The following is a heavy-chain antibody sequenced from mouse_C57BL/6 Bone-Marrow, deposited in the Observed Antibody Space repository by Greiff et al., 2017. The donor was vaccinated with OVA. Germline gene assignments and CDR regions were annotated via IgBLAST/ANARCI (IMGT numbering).Heavy chain of an antibody. CDR1: GFNIKNTY. Sequence: VQLKESVAELVRPGASVKLSCTASGFNIKNTYMHWVKQRPEQGLEWIGRIDPANGNTKYAPKFQGKATITADTSSNTAYLQLSSLTSEDTAIYYCARNSVVEDWYFDVWGTGTTVTVSS. CDR3: ARNSVVEDWYFDV. D-gene: IGHD1-1*01. J-gene: IGHJ1*03. V-gene: IGHV14-3*01. CDR2: IDPANGNT.